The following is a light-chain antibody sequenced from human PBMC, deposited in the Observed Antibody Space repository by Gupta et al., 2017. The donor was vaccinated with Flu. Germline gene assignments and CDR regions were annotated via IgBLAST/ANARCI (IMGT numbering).Light chain of an antibody. CDR2: EVS. V-gene: IGLV2-14*01. CDR1: SSDVGGYNY. CDR3: SSYTSSSTLV. J-gene: IGLJ2*01. Sequence: QSALTQPASVSVSPGQSITISCTGTSSDVGGYNYVSWYQQHPGKAPKLMIYEVSNRPSGVSNRFSGSKSGNTASLTISGLQAEDEADYYCSSYTSSSTLVFGRGTKLTVL.